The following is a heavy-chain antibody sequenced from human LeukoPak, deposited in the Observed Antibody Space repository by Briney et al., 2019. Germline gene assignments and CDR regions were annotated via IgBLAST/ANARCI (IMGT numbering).Heavy chain of an antibody. V-gene: IGHV3-53*01. CDR1: GFTVSSNY. CDR3: ATLSPRIAAAGEDAFDI. J-gene: IGHJ3*02. CDR2: IYSGGST. Sequence: GGSLRLSCAASGFTVSSNYMSWVRQAPGKGLEWVSVIYSGGSTYYADSVKGRFTISRDNSKNTLYLQMNSLRAEDTAVYYCATLSPRIAAAGEDAFDIWGQGTMVTVSS. D-gene: IGHD6-13*01.